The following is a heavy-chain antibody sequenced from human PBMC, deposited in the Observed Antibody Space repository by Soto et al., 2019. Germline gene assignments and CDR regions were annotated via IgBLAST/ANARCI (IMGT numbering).Heavy chain of an antibody. V-gene: IGHV1-18*01. J-gene: IGHJ6*02. CDR3: ARTMVRGVHSDYYYCYGMDV. Sequence: ASVKVSCKASGYAFTSYGISWVRQAPGQGLEWMGWISAYNGNTNYAQKLQGRVTMTTDTSTSTAYMELRSLRSDDTAVYYCARTMVRGVHSDYYYCYGMDVWGQGTTVTVSS. D-gene: IGHD3-10*01. CDR2: ISAYNGNT. CDR1: GYAFTSYG.